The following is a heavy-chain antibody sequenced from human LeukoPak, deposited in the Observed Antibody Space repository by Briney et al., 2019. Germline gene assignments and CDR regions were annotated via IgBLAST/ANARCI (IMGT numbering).Heavy chain of an antibody. CDR1: GASISGHY. V-gene: IGHV4-59*11. CDR3: ARDRISINALDM. D-gene: IGHD1-14*01. J-gene: IGHJ3*02. CDR2: ISHIGST. Sequence: PSETLSLTCTVSGASISGHYLTWIRQPPGKGLEWIGYISHIGSTNYNPSLKSRVTIPVDTSKNQFSLKLTSVTAADTAVYYCARDRISINALDMWGQGTMVTVSS.